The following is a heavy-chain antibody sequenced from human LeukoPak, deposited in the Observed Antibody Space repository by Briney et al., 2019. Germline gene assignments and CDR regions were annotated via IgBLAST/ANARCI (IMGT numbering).Heavy chain of an antibody. CDR3: ARDHVYGGADY. CDR2: TSGDGITT. D-gene: IGHD5/OR15-5a*01. CDR1: GFTFHNYA. Sequence: GGSLRLSCAASGFTFHNYAIHWVRQAPGKGLEWVSLTSGDGITTYFADSVKGRFTISRDNSKSSLFLQMNSLRTEDTALYYCARDHVYGGADYWGQGALVTVSS. V-gene: IGHV3-43*02. J-gene: IGHJ4*02.